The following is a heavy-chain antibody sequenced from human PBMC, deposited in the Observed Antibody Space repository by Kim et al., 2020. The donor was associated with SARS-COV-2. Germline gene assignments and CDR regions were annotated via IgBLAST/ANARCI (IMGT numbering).Heavy chain of an antibody. CDR1: GFTFSTYG. D-gene: IGHD3-10*01. Sequence: GGSLRLSCAASGFTFSTYGVHWVRQAPGKGLEWVALISFDGSNKYYADSVKGRFTISIDNSKNTLYLQMNSLRAEDTAVYYCAKALLRGVNFYYYGVDVWGQGTTVTVSS. CDR2: ISFDGSNK. J-gene: IGHJ6*02. CDR3: AKALLRGVNFYYYGVDV. V-gene: IGHV3-30*18.